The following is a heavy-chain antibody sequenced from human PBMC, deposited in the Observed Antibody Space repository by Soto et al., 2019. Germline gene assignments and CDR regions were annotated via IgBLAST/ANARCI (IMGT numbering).Heavy chain of an antibody. D-gene: IGHD2-2*01. CDR2: ISGSGGST. J-gene: IGHJ1*01. Sequence: PGGSLRLSCAASGFTFSSYAMSWVRQAPGKGLEWVSAISGSGGSTYYADSVKGRFTISRDNSKNTLYLQMNSLRAEDTAVYYCAKVWYCSSTSCYAGDFQHWGQGTLVTVSS. CDR1: GFTFSSYA. CDR3: AKVWYCSSTSCYAGDFQH. V-gene: IGHV3-23*01.